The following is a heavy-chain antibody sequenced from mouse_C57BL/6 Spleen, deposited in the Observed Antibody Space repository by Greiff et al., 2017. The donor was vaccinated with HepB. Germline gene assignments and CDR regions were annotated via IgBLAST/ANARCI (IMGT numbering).Heavy chain of an antibody. J-gene: IGHJ2*01. D-gene: IGHD2-3*01. CDR3: ARNRWYYFDY. CDR1: GYTFTSYW. Sequence: QVQLKQPGAELVRPGTSVKLSCKASGYTFTSYWMHWVKQRPGQGLEWIGVIDPSDSYTNYNQKFKGKATLTVDTSSSTAYMQLSSLTSEDSAVYYCARNRWYYFDYWGQGTTLTVSS. V-gene: IGHV1-59*01. CDR2: IDPSDSYT.